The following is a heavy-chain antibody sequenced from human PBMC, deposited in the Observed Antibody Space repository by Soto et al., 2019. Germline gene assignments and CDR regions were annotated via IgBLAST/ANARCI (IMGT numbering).Heavy chain of an antibody. V-gene: IGHV1-18*01. J-gene: IGHJ4*02. CDR2: ISAYNGNT. CDR3: GRSGPPAGY. Sequence: QVQLVQSGAEVKKPGASVKVSCKASGYTFTSYAISWVRQAPGQGLEWMGWISAYNGNTNYAQKLQGRVTMTTDTSTNTAYMGLGSLGFDDTAVDYCGRSGPPAGYWSQGTLVTVSS. CDR1: GYTFTSYA. D-gene: IGHD3-10*01.